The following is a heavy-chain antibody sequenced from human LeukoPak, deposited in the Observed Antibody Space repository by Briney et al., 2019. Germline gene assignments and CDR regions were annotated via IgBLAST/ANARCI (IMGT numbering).Heavy chain of an antibody. D-gene: IGHD3-3*01. CDR2: FSYSGSA. J-gene: IGHJ6*02. CDR1: GASITSYY. CDR3: TRSLGVVIHGGMDV. Sequence: SETLSLTCTVSGASITSYYWSWIRQPPGKGLEWIGFFSYSGSANYNPSLKSRVTISVDTSKNQFSLKLSSVTAADTAVYYCTRSLGVVIHGGMDVWGQGTTVTVSS. V-gene: IGHV4-59*01.